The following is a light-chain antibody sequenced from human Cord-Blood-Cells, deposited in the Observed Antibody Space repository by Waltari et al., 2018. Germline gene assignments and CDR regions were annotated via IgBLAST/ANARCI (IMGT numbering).Light chain of an antibody. CDR3: QSYDSSLSGSYV. V-gene: IGLV1-40*01. CDR1: SSNIAARCD. CDR2: GNS. J-gene: IGLJ1*01. Sequence: QSVLTQPTSVSGAPGQRVTIPCTGRSSNIAARCDAHWYQQRPGTAPKPLIYGNSNRPSGVPDRFSGSKSGTSASLAITGLQAEDEADYYCQSYDSSLSGSYVFGTGTKVTVL.